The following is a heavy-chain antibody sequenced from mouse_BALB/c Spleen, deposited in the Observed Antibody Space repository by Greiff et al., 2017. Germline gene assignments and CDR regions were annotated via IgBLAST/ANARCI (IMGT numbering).Heavy chain of an antibody. J-gene: IGHJ2*01. Sequence: VQLKESGGGLVQPGGSRKLSCAASGFTFSSFGMHWVRQAPEKGLEWVAYISSGSSTIYYADTVKGRFTISRDNPKNTLFLQMTSLRSEDTAMYYCARYDYDYWGQGTTLTVSS. CDR3: ARYDYDY. V-gene: IGHV5-17*02. CDR2: ISSGSSTI. CDR1: GFTFSSFG. D-gene: IGHD2-4*01.